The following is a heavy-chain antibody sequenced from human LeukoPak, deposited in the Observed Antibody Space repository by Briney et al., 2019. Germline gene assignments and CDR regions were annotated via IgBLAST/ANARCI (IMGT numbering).Heavy chain of an antibody. J-gene: IGHJ3*01. CDR2: LDYRGTS. CDR1: GGSISSTSHF. CDR3: ATSLD. V-gene: IGHV4-39*01. Sequence: SETLSLTCTVSGGSISSTSHFWRWFRQPPGQGLEWLGSLDYRGTSYHNPSLMSRITISVDTPKNQFFLKLSSVTAADTAVYYCATSLDWGQGALVTVSS. D-gene: IGHD2/OR15-2a*01.